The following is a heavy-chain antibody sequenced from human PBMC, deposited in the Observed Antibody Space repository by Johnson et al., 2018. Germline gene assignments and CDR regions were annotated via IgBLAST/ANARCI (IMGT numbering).Heavy chain of an antibody. D-gene: IGHD3-10*01. J-gene: IGHJ4*02. CDR1: GGSFRGFY. Sequence: QVQLQQWGAGVLKPSETLFLTCAVYGGSFRGFYWSWIRQTPERGLEWIGEVHHSGNTTYTPSLKSRVTISAAMSKKQFSLKLTGVTAADTAVYYCTREGNYGSGSYDYWGQGTQVIVSS. CDR3: TREGNYGSGSYDY. CDR2: VHHSGNT. V-gene: IGHV4-34*01.